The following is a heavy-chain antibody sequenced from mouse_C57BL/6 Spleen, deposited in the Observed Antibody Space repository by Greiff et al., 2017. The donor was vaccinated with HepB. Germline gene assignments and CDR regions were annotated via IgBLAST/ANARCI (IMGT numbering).Heavy chain of an antibody. D-gene: IGHD1-1*01. Sequence: QVHVKQPGAELVKPGASVKLSCKASGYTFTSYWMHWVKQRPGRGLEWIGRIDPNSGGTKYNEKFKSKATLTVDKPSSTAYMQLSSLTSEDSAVYYCARKKGLTTVAPWYFDVWGTGTTVTVSS. V-gene: IGHV1-72*01. CDR1: GYTFTSYW. J-gene: IGHJ1*03. CDR2: IDPNSGGT. CDR3: ARKKGLTTVAPWYFDV.